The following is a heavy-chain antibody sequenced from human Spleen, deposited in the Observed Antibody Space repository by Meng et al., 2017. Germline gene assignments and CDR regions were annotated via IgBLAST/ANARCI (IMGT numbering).Heavy chain of an antibody. V-gene: IGHV1-69*06. Sequence: QRVVLGAGVKVRGATVRGAGRASEGTSRSTAISWVRQASGQGLEWMGGFIPIFGTVNYAQKFQGRVTITADKSTGTVYMQLRSLRFEDTAVYYCAPYSSGWDPSSPWGPGTLVTVSS. D-gene: IGHD6-19*01. CDR1: EGTSRSTA. CDR2: FIPIFGTV. CDR3: APYSSGWDPSSP. J-gene: IGHJ5*02.